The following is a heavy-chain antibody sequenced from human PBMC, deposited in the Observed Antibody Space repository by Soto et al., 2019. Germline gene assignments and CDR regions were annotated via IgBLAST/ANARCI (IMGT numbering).Heavy chain of an antibody. CDR3: AKAMFYDFWSSLDN. D-gene: IGHD3-3*01. CDR1: GFTFTKYG. Sequence: GGSLRLSCAASGFTFTKYGMHWVRQAPGKGLEWVAVISSDGRNEYYADSVKGRFTISRGNSKNTLYLQMDSLRAEDTAVYYCAKAMFYDFWSSLDNWGQGTPVTVS. CDR2: ISSDGRNE. J-gene: IGHJ4*02. V-gene: IGHV3-30*18.